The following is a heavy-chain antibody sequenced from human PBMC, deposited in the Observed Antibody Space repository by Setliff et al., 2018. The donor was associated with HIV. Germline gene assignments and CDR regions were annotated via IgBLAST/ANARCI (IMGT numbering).Heavy chain of an antibody. Sequence: SETLSLTCAVSGYSISSGHYWGWIRQHPVKGLEWIGYIYSSGTKYYNPSLKSRLAISLDTSKNQFSLNLKSVTAADAAVYYCARGFCSGGFCHPNFYHYMDVWGKGTTVTVS. CDR2: IYSSGTK. V-gene: IGHV4-31*11. D-gene: IGHD2-15*01. J-gene: IGHJ6*03. CDR1: GYSISSGHY. CDR3: ARGFCSGGFCHPNFYHYMDV.